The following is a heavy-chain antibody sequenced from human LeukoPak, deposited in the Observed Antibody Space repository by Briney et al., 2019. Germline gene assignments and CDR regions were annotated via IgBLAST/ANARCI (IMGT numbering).Heavy chain of an antibody. D-gene: IGHD2-15*01. V-gene: IGHV4-30-2*01. CDR3: ARGRGCSGGSCYFAY. Sequence: SETLSLTCAVSGGSISSGDYSWIWLRQPPGEGLEWIGYVSHSASTYYTPSLKSRVTISVDRSKTQFSLTLSSVTAADTAVYYCARGRGCSGGSCYFAYWGQGTLVTVSS. CDR1: GGSISSGDYS. J-gene: IGHJ4*02. CDR2: VSHSAST.